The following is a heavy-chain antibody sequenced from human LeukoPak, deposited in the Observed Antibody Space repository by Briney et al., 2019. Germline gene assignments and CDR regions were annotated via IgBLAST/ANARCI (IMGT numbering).Heavy chain of an antibody. CDR2: ILVSGTT. J-gene: IGHJ3*02. Sequence: SETLSLTCTVSGGSISEDSWTWIRQPAEKGLEWIGRILVSGTTNYNASLKTRVTLSIDTSKNLLSLKLTSLTAADTAVYYCARGISGSLGAFDIWGRGTMVTVSS. CDR1: GGSISEDS. D-gene: IGHD1-26*01. CDR3: ARGISGSLGAFDI. V-gene: IGHV4-4*07.